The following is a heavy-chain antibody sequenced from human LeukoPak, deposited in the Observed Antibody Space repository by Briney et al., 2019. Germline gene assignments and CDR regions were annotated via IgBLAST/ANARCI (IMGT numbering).Heavy chain of an antibody. CDR3: ARGAPRGDRCNGYNYVRVYYFDY. D-gene: IGHD5-24*01. J-gene: IGHJ4*02. Sequence: SETLSLTCAVYGGSFSGYYWSWIRQPPGKGLEWIGEINHSGSTNYNPSLKSRVTISVDTSKNQFSLKLSSVTAADTAVNYCARGAPRGDRCNGYNYVRVYYFDYWGQGTLVTVSS. CDR2: INHSGST. CDR1: GGSFSGYY. V-gene: IGHV4-34*01.